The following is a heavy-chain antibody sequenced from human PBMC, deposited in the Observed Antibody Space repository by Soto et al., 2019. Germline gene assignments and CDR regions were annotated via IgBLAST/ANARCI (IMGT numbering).Heavy chain of an antibody. CDR2: TRNKANSYTT. CDR1: GFTFSDHY. V-gene: IGHV3-72*01. CDR3: ARDSPPYYDFWSGYMEGYYMDV. J-gene: IGHJ6*03. Sequence: GGSLRLSCAASGFTFSDHYMDWVRQAPGKGLEWVGRTRNKANSYTTEYAASVKGRFTISRDDSKNSLYLQMNSLKTEDTAVYYCARDSPPYYDFWSGYMEGYYMDVWGKGTTVTVSS. D-gene: IGHD3-3*01.